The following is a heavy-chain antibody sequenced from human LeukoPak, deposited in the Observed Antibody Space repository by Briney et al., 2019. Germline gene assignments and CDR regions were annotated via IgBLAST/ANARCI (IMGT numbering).Heavy chain of an antibody. CDR3: ARDSFGGDY. D-gene: IGHD3-3*01. V-gene: IGHV3-7*01. Sequence: PGGSLRLSCAASGLTFSIYWMSWVRQAPGKGLEWVANIKQDGSEKYYVDSVKGRFTISRDNAKNSLYLQMNSLRGEDTAVYYCARDSFGGDYWGQGTLVTVSS. J-gene: IGHJ4*02. CDR1: GLTFSIYW. CDR2: IKQDGSEK.